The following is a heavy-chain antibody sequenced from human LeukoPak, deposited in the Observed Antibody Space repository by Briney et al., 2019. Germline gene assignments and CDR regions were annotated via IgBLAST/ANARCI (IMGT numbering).Heavy chain of an antibody. V-gene: IGHV1-18*01. CDR3: ARDLTIFGVITTLDY. CDR1: GYTFTSYD. Sequence: GASVKVSCKASGYTFTSYDINWVRQATGQGPEWMGWMNPNSGNTNYAQKLQGRVTMTTDTSTSTAYMELRSLRSDDTAVYYCARDLTIFGVITTLDYWGQGTLVTVSS. J-gene: IGHJ4*02. D-gene: IGHD3-3*01. CDR2: MNPNSGNT.